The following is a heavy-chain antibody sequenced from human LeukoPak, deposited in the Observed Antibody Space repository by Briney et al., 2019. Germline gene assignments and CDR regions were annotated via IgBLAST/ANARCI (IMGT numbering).Heavy chain of an antibody. Sequence: AASVKVSCKASGYTFTGYYIHWVRQAPGQGLECMGWINPNSGGTNYAQKFQGRVTMTRDTSISTAYMELNRLRSDDTAVYYCARGGSGSYFSWLDPWGQGTLVTVSS. CDR2: INPNSGGT. D-gene: IGHD3-10*01. CDR1: GYTFTGYY. CDR3: ARGGSGSYFSWLDP. V-gene: IGHV1-2*02. J-gene: IGHJ5*02.